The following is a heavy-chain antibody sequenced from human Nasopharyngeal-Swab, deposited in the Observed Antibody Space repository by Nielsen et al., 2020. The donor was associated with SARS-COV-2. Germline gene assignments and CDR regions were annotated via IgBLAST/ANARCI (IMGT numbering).Heavy chain of an antibody. CDR2: IYYSGST. CDR3: ARAPKRTIFGVVGWFDP. J-gene: IGHJ5*02. V-gene: IGHV4-59*13. D-gene: IGHD3-3*01. CDR1: GGSISSYY. Sequence: ESLKISCTVSGGSISSYYWSWIRQPPGKGLEWIGYIYYSGSTNYNPSLKSRVTISVDTSKNQFSLKLSSVTAADTAVYYCARAPKRTIFGVVGWFDPWGQGTLVTVPS.